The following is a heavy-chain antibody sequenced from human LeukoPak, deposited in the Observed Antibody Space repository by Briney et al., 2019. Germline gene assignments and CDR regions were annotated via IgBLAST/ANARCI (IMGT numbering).Heavy chain of an antibody. D-gene: IGHD6-6*01. Sequence: PGGSLRLSCAASGFTFSSYSMSWVRQAPGKGLEWVSSISSSSSYIYYADSVKGRFTISRDNAKNSLYLQMNSLRAEDTAVYYCARDRSWQLVPNMDVWGQGTTVTVSS. CDR3: ARDRSWQLVPNMDV. V-gene: IGHV3-21*01. J-gene: IGHJ6*02. CDR2: ISSSSSYI. CDR1: GFTFSSYS.